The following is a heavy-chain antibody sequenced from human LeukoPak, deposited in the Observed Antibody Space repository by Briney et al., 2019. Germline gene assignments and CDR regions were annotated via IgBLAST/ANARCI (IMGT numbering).Heavy chain of an antibody. J-gene: IGHJ4*02. V-gene: IGHV4-39*01. CDR3: ARQPGSGLFTLP. Sequence: SETLSLTCTVSGGSISSSSYYWGWIRQPPGKGLERIGSIYYSGSTYYNPSLKSRVTISVDTSKNQFSLKLSSVTAADTAVYYCARQPGSGLFTLPGGQGTLVTVSS. CDR1: GGSISSSSYY. CDR2: IYYSGST. D-gene: IGHD3-10*01.